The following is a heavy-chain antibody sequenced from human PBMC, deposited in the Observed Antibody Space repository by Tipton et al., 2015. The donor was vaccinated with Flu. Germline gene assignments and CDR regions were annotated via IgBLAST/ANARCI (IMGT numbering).Heavy chain of an antibody. Sequence: SLRLSCAASGFTFSSYGMHWVRQAPGKGLEWVAVIWYDGSNKYYADSVKGRFTISRDNSKNTLYLQMNSLRAEDTAVYYCARGGSSGQNYYYGMDVWGQGTMVTVSS. CDR3: ARGGSSGQNYYYGMDV. V-gene: IGHV3-33*01. J-gene: IGHJ6*02. CDR2: IWYDGSNK. D-gene: IGHD6-19*01. CDR1: GFTFSSYG.